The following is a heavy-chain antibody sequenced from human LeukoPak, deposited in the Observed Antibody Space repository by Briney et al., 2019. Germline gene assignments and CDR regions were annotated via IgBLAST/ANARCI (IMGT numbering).Heavy chain of an antibody. J-gene: IGHJ3*02. CDR3: ARETPREGAFDI. V-gene: IGHV4-59*01. CDR1: GGSISSSY. CDR2: IYYSGST. Sequence: SETLSLTCSVSGGSISSSYWSWIRQPPGKGLEWIGYIYYSGSTNYNPSPKSRVTISVDTSKNQFSLKLSSVTAADTAVYYCARETPREGAFDIWGQGTMVTVSS.